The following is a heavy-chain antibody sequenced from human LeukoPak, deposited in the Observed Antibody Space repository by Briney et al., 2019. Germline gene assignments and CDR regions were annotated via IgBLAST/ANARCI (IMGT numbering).Heavy chain of an antibody. CDR3: ASAVGAGYYFDY. CDR2: INWSGSRT. V-gene: IGHV3-20*03. D-gene: IGHD1-26*01. J-gene: IGHJ4*02. Sequence: VSGINWSGSRTGYADSVKGLFTISRDNAKNSLYLQMNSLRAEDTAFYYCASAVGAGYYFDYWGQGTLVTVPS.